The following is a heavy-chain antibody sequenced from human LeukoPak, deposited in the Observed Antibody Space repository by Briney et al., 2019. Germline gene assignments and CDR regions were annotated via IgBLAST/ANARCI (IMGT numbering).Heavy chain of an antibody. J-gene: IGHJ4*02. Sequence: GGSLRLSCEASGFTFSKFGMNWVRQAPGKGLEWVSYISSTGSAKYYADSVKGRFTISSDNAKNSLYLQMNSLRAEDTAVYYCARVTVPATMLILDWGQGTLVTVSS. CDR1: GFTFSKFG. CDR3: ARVTVPATMLILD. CDR2: ISSTGSAK. V-gene: IGHV3-48*01. D-gene: IGHD2-2*01.